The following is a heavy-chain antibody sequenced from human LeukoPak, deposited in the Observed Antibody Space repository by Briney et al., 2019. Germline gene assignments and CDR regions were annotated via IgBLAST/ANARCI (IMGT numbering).Heavy chain of an antibody. Sequence: SQTLSLTCAVSGGSISSGGYSWSWIRQPPGKGLEWIGYIYHSGSTYYNPSLKSRVTISVDRSKNQFSLKLSSVTAADTAVYYCARVPGRVETQFCGGDCYMDYWGQGTLVTVSS. D-gene: IGHD2-21*02. V-gene: IGHV4-30-2*01. CDR2: IYHSGST. J-gene: IGHJ4*02. CDR3: ARVPGRVETQFCGGDCYMDY. CDR1: GGSISSGGYS.